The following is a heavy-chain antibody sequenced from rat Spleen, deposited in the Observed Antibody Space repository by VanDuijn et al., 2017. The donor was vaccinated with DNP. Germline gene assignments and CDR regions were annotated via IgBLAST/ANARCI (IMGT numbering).Heavy chain of an antibody. Sequence: EVQLQESGPGLVKPSQSLSLTCSVTGYSITRNYWGWIRKFPGHEMEWIGHIRYSGTTRYNPSLKSRIPITKDTSKNQFFLQLNSVTTEDTATYYCASYYYDGYYAMDAWGQGTSVTVSS. CDR2: IRYSGTT. CDR1: GYSITRNY. J-gene: IGHJ4*01. V-gene: IGHV3-1*01. CDR3: ASYYYDGYYAMDA. D-gene: IGHD1-12*02.